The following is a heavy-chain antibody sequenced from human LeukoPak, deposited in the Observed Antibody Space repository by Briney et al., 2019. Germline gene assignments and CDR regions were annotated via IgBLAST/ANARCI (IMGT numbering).Heavy chain of an antibody. CDR1: VFNFSRYS. CDR3: ERDPSQIAVAVTGDVD. D-gene: IGHD6-19*01. J-gene: IGHJ4*02. Sequence: PGGSLRLSCAACVFNFSRYSMNWVRQAPGKGLEWVSYISSSSSTIYYADSVKGRFTISRDNAKNSLYLQMNSLRYEHTAVYNCERDPSQIAVAVTGDVDWGQGTLVTVSS. CDR2: ISSSSSTI. V-gene: IGHV3-48*02.